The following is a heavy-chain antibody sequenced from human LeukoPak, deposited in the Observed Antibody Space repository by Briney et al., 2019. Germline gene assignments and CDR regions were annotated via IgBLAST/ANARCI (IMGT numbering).Heavy chain of an antibody. D-gene: IGHD1-7*01. CDR1: GYTFTGYY. J-gene: IGHJ3*02. V-gene: IGHV1-2*02. Sequence: ASVKVSCKASGYTFTGYYMHWVRQAPGQGLEWMGWINPNSGGTNYAQKFQGRVTMTRDTSISTAYMELSRLRFDDTAVYYCARELELPLGAFDIWGQGTMVTVSS. CDR3: ARELELPLGAFDI. CDR2: INPNSGGT.